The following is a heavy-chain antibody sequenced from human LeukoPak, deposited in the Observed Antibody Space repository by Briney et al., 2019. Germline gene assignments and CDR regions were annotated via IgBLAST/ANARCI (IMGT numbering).Heavy chain of an antibody. J-gene: IGHJ4*02. CDR3: ARGAPDYYDSSGYNFDY. V-gene: IGHV1-8*01. CDR2: MNPNSGNT. Sequence: ASVTVSCKASGYTFTSYDINWVRQAPGQGLEWMGWMNPNSGNTGYAQKFQGRVTMTRNTSISTAYMELSSLRSEDTAVYYCARGAPDYYDSSGYNFDYWGQGTLVTVSS. D-gene: IGHD3-22*01. CDR1: GYTFTSYD.